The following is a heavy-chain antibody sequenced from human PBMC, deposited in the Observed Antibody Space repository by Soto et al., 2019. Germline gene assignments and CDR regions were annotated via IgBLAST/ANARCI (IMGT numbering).Heavy chain of an antibody. CDR3: ATRFDFVSLTGHHPFDY. J-gene: IGHJ4*02. D-gene: IGHD3-9*01. CDR1: GCTFISYD. Sequence: GGSLRLSCAASGCTFISYDMSWVLQAPGKGLEWVSAISGSGGSTYYADSVKGRFTISRDTSKNTLYLQMNSLRAEATAVYYCATRFDFVSLTGHHPFDYRGQGTLGTLFS. CDR2: ISGSGGST. V-gene: IGHV3-23*01.